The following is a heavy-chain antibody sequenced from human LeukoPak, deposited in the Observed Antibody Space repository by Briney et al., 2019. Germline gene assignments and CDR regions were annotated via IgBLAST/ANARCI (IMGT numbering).Heavy chain of an antibody. CDR2: ISYSGST. V-gene: IGHV4-31*03. CDR1: GGSFSSGGSY. J-gene: IGHJ4*02. Sequence: SQTLSLTCTVSGGSFSSGGSYWSWIRQHPGKGLQWIGYISYSGSTYYNPSLKSRVTLSVDTSKNQFSLKLSSVTAADTAVYYCARWWKEGATAGYFDYWGQGTQVTVSS. CDR3: ARWWKEGATAGYFDY. D-gene: IGHD1-26*01.